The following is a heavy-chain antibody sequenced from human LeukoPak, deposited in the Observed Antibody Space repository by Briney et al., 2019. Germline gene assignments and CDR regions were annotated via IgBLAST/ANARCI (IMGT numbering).Heavy chain of an antibody. Sequence: GSLRLSCAASGFTFSSYAMSWVRQAPGKGLEWVSAISGSGGSTYYADSVKGRFTISRDNSKNTLYLQMNSLRAEDTAVYYCAKDAGTSRNPSYYYYGMDVWGQGTTVTVSS. CDR1: GFTFSSYA. J-gene: IGHJ6*02. CDR2: ISGSGGST. V-gene: IGHV3-23*01. CDR3: AKDAGTSRNPSYYYYGMDV. D-gene: IGHD2-2*01.